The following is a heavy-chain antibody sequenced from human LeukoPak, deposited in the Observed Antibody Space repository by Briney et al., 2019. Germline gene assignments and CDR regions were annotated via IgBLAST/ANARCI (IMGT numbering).Heavy chain of an antibody. CDR1: GFTVSSNY. D-gene: IGHD3-10*01. Sequence: GGSLRLSCAASGFTVSSNYMSWVRQAPGKGLEWVSVIYSGGSTYYADSVKGRFTISRDNSKNTLYLQMNSLRAEDTAVYYCARILWYPAYYLDYWGQGTLVTVSS. V-gene: IGHV3-66*01. CDR3: ARILWYPAYYLDY. CDR2: IYSGGST. J-gene: IGHJ4*02.